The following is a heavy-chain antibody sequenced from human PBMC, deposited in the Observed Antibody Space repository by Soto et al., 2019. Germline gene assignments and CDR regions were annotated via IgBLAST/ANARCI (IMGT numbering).Heavy chain of an antibody. V-gene: IGHV3-23*01. Sequence: EVQLLESGGGLVQPGGSLRLSCAASGFTFSNYAMSWVRQAPGKGLEWVSSISGTGGSDSGGRTYSADSVKGRFTISSDNSKDTVYLQINSMSAEDTAGYYCAKAVHATSRRPDHWGQGTLVTVSS. D-gene: IGHD6-6*01. CDR2: ISGTGGSDSGGRT. CDR3: AKAVHATSRRPDH. CDR1: GFTFSNYA. J-gene: IGHJ4*02.